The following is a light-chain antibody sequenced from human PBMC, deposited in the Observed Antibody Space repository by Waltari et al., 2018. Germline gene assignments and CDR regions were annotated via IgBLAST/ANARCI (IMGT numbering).Light chain of an antibody. CDR2: EKS. J-gene: IGLJ1*01. V-gene: IGLV2-23*01. CDR3: CSYGTTGTYV. Sequence: QPALTQPASVSGSPGRSTTTPCMDTSRNVGGYNLVTCYQQFPGKAPKLMIYEKSKRPSGVSNRFSGSKSGNTASLTISGLRADDEADYYCCSYGTTGTYVFGTGTQVTVL. CDR1: SRNVGGYNL.